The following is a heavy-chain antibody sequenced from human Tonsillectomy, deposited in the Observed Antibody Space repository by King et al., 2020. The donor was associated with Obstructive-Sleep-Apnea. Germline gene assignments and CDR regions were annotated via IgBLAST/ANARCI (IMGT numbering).Heavy chain of an antibody. D-gene: IGHD6-13*01. J-gene: IGHJ4*02. Sequence: VQLVESGGGLVKPGGSLRLSCAASGFTFSSYSMNWVRQAPGEGLEWVSSISSSSSYIYYADSVKGRFTISRDNAKNSLYLQMNSLRAEDTAVYYCARQMQQQLVRDFDYWGQGTLVTVSS. V-gene: IGHV3-21*01. CDR2: ISSSSSYI. CDR1: GFTFSSYS. CDR3: ARQMQQQLVRDFDY.